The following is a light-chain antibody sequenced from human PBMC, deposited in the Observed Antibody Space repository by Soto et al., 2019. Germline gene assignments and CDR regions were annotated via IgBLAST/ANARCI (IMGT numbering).Light chain of an antibody. J-gene: IGKJ5*01. CDR1: QSVSSSY. V-gene: IGKV3-15*01. CDR2: DAS. Sequence: EIVMTQSPGTLSLSPGERATLSCRASQSVSSSYLAWYQQKPGQAPRLLIFDASTRATGIPARFSGSGSGTEFTLTINGLQSEDFAIYYCQQYNKWPLITFGQGTRLEIK. CDR3: QQYNKWPLIT.